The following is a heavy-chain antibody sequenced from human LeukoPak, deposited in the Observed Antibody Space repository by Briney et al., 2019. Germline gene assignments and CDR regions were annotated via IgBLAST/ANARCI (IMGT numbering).Heavy chain of an antibody. CDR1: GVSFSRFA. J-gene: IGHJ4*02. Sequence: GGSLRLSCVGSGVSFSRFAMSWVRQAPGKGLEWVSSVSGGGTSTWYADSVKGRFSISRDDSKNMQFLQMNSLRPEDTALYFCAKRITVSAGFSFDSWGQGILVTVSS. D-gene: IGHD6-19*01. CDR3: AKRITVSAGFSFDS. CDR2: VSGGGTST. V-gene: IGHV3-23*01.